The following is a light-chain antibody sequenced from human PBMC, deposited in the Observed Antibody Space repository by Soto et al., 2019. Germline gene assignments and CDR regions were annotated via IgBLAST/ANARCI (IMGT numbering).Light chain of an antibody. CDR3: LQYHYWPWT. J-gene: IGKJ1*01. CDR1: QSVTNK. Sequence: EMLMTQSPATLSVSPGERVSLSCWASQSVTNKVAWYQQRPGQPPRXXLYDASTRETGVPATFSGSGSGTEFTLPISSLQSEDLGVYYCLQYHYWPWTFGQGTKVDIK. CDR2: DAS. V-gene: IGKV3-15*01.